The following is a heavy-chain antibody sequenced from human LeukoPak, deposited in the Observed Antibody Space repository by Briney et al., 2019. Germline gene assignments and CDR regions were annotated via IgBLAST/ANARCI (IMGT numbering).Heavy chain of an antibody. CDR1: GFTFSSYA. D-gene: IGHD5-18*01. CDR2: ISGSGGST. V-gene: IGHV3-23*01. J-gene: IGHJ4*02. CDR3: ARSSGGYSYGYSFDY. Sequence: XGSLRLSCAASGFTFSSYAMSWVRQAPGKGLEWVSAISGSGGSTYYADSVKGRFTISRDNSKNTLYLQMNSLRAEDTAVYYCARSSGGYSYGYSFDYWGQGTLVTVSS.